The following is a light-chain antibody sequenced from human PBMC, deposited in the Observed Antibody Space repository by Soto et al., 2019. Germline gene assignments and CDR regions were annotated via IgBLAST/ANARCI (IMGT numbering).Light chain of an antibody. J-gene: IGKJ1*01. CDR3: QQYNNVEET. CDR1: QSVSSN. Sequence: EIVMTQSPATLSVSPGERATLSCRASQSVSSNLAWYQQKPGQAPRLLIYGASTRATGIPARFSGSGSGTEFTLTISSLQSEDFAVYYCQQYNNVEETFGQGTKVEIK. V-gene: IGKV3-15*01. CDR2: GAS.